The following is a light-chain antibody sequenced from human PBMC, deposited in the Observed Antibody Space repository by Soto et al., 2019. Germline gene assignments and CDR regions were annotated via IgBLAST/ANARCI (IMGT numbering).Light chain of an antibody. CDR3: SSYTGGRTLVV. J-gene: IGLJ2*01. Sequence: QSVLTQPASVSGSPGQSITISCTGTSSDVGNSNYVSWYQQHPGKAPKLMIYEVTNRPSGVSNRFSGSKSGNTASLTISGLQAEDEADYYCSSYTGGRTLVVFGGGTKLTVL. V-gene: IGLV2-14*01. CDR1: SSDVGNSNY. CDR2: EVT.